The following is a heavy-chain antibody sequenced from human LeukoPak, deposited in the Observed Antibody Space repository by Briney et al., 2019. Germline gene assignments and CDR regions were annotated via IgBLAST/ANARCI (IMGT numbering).Heavy chain of an antibody. CDR3: ARDCCSSSFAIDY. V-gene: IGHV3-66*01. Sequence: GGSLRLSCAASGFTVSGSYIRWVRQPPGKGLEWVSVIYSDGSTYYADYVKGRFTLSRDNYKNTLFLQMKNLRAEDTAVYYCARDCCSSSFAIDYWGQGTLVTVSS. CDR2: IYSDGST. J-gene: IGHJ4*02. D-gene: IGHD6-6*01. CDR1: GFTVSGSY.